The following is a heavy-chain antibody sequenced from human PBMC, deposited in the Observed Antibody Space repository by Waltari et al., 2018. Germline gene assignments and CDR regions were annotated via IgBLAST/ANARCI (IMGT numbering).Heavy chain of an antibody. J-gene: IGHJ3*02. Sequence: QVQLQESGPGLVKPSETLSLTCTVSGGSISSYYWSWIRQPPGKGLEWIGYIYYSGSTNYNPSLKSRVTISVDTSKNQFSLKLSSVTAADTAVYYCARDLGFYAFDIWGQGTMVTVSS. CDR1: GGSISSYY. V-gene: IGHV4-59*01. CDR3: ARDLGFYAFDI. CDR2: IYYSGST. D-gene: IGHD1-26*01.